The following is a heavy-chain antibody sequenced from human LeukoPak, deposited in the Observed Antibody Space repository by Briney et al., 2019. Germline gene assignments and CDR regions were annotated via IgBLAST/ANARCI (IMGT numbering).Heavy chain of an antibody. CDR3: ARCIAARGAYGMDV. D-gene: IGHD6-6*01. J-gene: IGHJ6*02. Sequence: SETLSLTCTVSGGSIISSSYYWGWLRPPPGKGLEWIGSIYYSGSTYYNPSLKSRVTISVDTSKNQFSLKLSSVTAADTAVYYCARCIAARGAYGMDVWGQGTTVTVSS. CDR2: IYYSGST. V-gene: IGHV4-39*01. CDR1: GGSIISSSYY.